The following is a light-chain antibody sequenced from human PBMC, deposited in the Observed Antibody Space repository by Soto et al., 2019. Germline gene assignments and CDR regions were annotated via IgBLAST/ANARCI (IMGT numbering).Light chain of an antibody. J-gene: IGLJ3*02. Sequence: QSALTQPASVSGSPEQSITISSPETSGDIGSYNRVSWYQQHPGKAPKLIIYEVTDRPSGVSNRFSGSKSGNTASLTISGLQAEDEAEYYCCSFAGRKTWVFGGGTKLTVL. CDR2: EVT. CDR3: CSFAGRKTWV. CDR1: SGDIGSYNR. V-gene: IGLV2-23*02.